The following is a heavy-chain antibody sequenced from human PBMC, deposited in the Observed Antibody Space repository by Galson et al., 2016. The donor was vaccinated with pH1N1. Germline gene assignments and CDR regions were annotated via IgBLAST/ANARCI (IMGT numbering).Heavy chain of an antibody. Sequence: SVKVSCKASGGTSSSYTINWVRQAPGQGLEWMGRIIPILGIANYAQRFQGRVTITTDASTTTFYMELSSLRSEDTAVYYCASSVPGEYYYNYYYMDVWGAGTTVIVSS. CDR1: GGTSSSYT. CDR2: IIPILGIA. CDR3: ASSVPGEYYYNYYYMDV. J-gene: IGHJ6*03. D-gene: IGHD2-21*01. V-gene: IGHV1-69*02.